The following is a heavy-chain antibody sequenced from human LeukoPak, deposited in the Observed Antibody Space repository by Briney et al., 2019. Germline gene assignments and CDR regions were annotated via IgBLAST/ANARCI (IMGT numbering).Heavy chain of an antibody. J-gene: IGHJ6*02. Sequence: GGSLRLSCAASGFTFSSYWMNWARQAPGKGLEWVASINHNGNVNYYVDSVKGRFTISRDNAKNSLYLQMSNLRAEDTAVYYCARDRGCSSTSCYAGGYYYYGMDVWGQGTTVTVSS. D-gene: IGHD2-2*01. CDR2: INHNGNVN. V-gene: IGHV3-7*03. CDR3: ARDRGCSSTSCYAGGYYYYGMDV. CDR1: GFTFSSYW.